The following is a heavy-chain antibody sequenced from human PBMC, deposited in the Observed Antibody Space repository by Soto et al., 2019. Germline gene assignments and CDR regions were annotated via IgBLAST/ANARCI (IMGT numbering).Heavy chain of an antibody. CDR1: GFTFSTYS. D-gene: IGHD7-27*01. V-gene: IGHV3-21*01. CDR2: ISSSSNYI. J-gene: IGHJ4*02. Sequence: EVQLVESGGGLVKPGGSLRLSCAASGFTFSTYSMNWVRQAPGKGLEWVSSISSSSNYIYYADSVKGRFTISRDNAKNSLYLQMNSLRAEDTAVYYCARYWGSNANFDYWGQGTLVTVSS. CDR3: ARYWGSNANFDY.